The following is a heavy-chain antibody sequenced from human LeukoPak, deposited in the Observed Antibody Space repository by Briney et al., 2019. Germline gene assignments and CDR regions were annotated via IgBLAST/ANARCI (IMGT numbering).Heavy chain of an antibody. CDR1: GFTFSSYS. J-gene: IGHJ4*02. D-gene: IGHD4-23*01. V-gene: IGHV3-21*01. Sequence: GGSLRLSCAASGFTFSSYSMNWVRQAPGKGLEWVSSISSSSSYIYYADSVKGRFTISRDNAKNSLYLQMNSLRAEDTAVYYCASDHDYGGNTILFDYWGQGTLVTVSS. CDR3: ASDHDYGGNTILFDY. CDR2: ISSSSSYI.